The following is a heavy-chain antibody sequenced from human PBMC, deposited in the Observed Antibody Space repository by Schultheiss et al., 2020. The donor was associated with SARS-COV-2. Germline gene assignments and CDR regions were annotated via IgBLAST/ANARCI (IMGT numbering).Heavy chain of an antibody. J-gene: IGHJ4*02. D-gene: IGHD1-26*01. V-gene: IGHV4-59*12. CDR2: IYYSGST. Sequence: SQTLSLTCAVSGDSISGYSWSWIRQPPGKGLEWIGYIYYSGSTNYNPSLKSRVTISVDTSKNQFSLKLSSVTAADTAVYYCARGEWELLGEVDYWGQGTLVTVSS. CDR3: ARGEWELLGEVDY. CDR1: GDSISGYS.